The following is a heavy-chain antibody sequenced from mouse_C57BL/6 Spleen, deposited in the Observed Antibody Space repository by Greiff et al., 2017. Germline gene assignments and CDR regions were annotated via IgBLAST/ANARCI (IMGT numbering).Heavy chain of an antibody. CDR3: ARIGYDRWAMDY. D-gene: IGHD2-2*01. J-gene: IGHJ4*01. CDR1: GYTFTSYW. V-gene: IGHV1-50*01. CDR2: LDPSDSYT. Sequence: QVQLQQPGAELVKPGASVKLSCKASGYTFTSYWMQWVKQRPGQGLEWIGELDPSDSYTNYNQKFKGKATLTVDTSSSTAYMQLSSLTSEDSAVYYCARIGYDRWAMDYWGQGTSVTVSS.